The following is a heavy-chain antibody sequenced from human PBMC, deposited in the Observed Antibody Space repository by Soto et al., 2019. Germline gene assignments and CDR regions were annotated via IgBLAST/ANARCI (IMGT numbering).Heavy chain of an antibody. J-gene: IGHJ4*02. CDR2: IYYRGNT. CDR3: ARLEGLATISYYFHY. D-gene: IGHD3-9*01. V-gene: IGHV4-39*01. CDR1: GDSINSDNYY. Sequence: PSETLSLTCSVSGDSINSDNYYWGWIRQPPGKGLEWIGSIYYRGNTYYNPSLKTRVTISLDKSKSQFSLKLNSVTAADSAVYFCARLEGLATISYYFHYCVQGPLVSVST.